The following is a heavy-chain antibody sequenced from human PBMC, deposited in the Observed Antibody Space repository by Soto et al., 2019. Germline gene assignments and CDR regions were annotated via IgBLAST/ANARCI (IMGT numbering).Heavy chain of an antibody. J-gene: IGHJ3*02. CDR2: IMPGSSHI. D-gene: IGHD1-26*01. Sequence: GGSKRVSWAAAEFTCGVYGRNWVRQTPGKGLEWVSYIMPGSSHIFYADSVKGRFTISRDNAKNSLYLQMNSLRAEDTAVYYCAIEKVGAPSVHVFDIWGQGTMVTVSS. CDR1: EFTCGVYG. V-gene: IGHV3-48*01. CDR3: AIEKVGAPSVHVFDI.